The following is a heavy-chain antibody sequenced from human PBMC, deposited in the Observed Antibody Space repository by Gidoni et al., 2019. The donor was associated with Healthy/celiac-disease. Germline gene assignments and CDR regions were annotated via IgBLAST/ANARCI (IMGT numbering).Heavy chain of an antibody. J-gene: IGHJ6*02. CDR2: VIPIFGTA. D-gene: IGHD2-15*01. CDR1: GGTFSSSA. Sequence: QVQLVQSGAEVKKPGSSVKVSCKASGGTFSSSAIRWVRQAPGHGLEWMGGVIPIFGTANYAQKFQGRVTITADESTSTAYMELSSLRSEDTAVYYCARDGCSGGSCYPGRPYGMDVWGQGTTVTVSS. CDR3: ARDGCSGGSCYPGRPYGMDV. V-gene: IGHV1-69*01.